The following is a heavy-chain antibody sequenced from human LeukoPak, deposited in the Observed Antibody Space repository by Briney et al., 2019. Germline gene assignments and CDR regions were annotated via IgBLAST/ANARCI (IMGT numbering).Heavy chain of an antibody. CDR3: ARGPIVLDY. Sequence: ASVKVSCKASGYTFTSYGVGWVRQAPGQGLEWMGWISTYTGDTKYAQKPQGRVTLTTDTSTSTAYMELRSLRSDDTAVYYCARGPIVLDYWGQGTLVTVSS. CDR2: ISTYTGDT. CDR1: GYTFTSYG. D-gene: IGHD1-26*01. V-gene: IGHV1-18*01. J-gene: IGHJ4*02.